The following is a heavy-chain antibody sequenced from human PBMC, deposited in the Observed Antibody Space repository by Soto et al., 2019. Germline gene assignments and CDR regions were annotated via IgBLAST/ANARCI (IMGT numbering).Heavy chain of an antibody. Sequence: GSVKVSCKASGYTFTSYGISWVRQAPGQGLEWMGWISAYNGNTNYAQKLQGRVTMTTDTSTSTAYMELRSLRSDDTAVYYCARDVSYGDYVPSYFDYWGQGTLVTVSS. CDR2: ISAYNGNT. CDR3: ARDVSYGDYVPSYFDY. D-gene: IGHD4-17*01. J-gene: IGHJ4*02. CDR1: GYTFTSYG. V-gene: IGHV1-18*01.